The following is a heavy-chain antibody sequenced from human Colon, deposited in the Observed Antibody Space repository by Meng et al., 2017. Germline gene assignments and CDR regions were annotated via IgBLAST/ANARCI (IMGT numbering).Heavy chain of an antibody. CDR1: GFTFSSYW. CDR3: ARDPLHCSGGSCYSAMGAFDI. CDR2: IKQDGSEK. J-gene: IGHJ3*02. V-gene: IGHV3-7*01. Sequence: GESLKISCVASGFTFSSYWMNWVRQAPGKGLEWVASIKQDGSEKYFVDSVKGRFAISRDNAKNSLYLQMNSLRAEDTAVYYCARDPLHCSGGSCYSAMGAFDIWGQGTMVTVSS. D-gene: IGHD2-15*01.